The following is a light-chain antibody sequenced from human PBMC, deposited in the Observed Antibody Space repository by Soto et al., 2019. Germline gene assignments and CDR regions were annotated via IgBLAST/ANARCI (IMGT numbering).Light chain of an antibody. J-gene: IGKJ1*01. V-gene: IGKV3-15*01. CDR2: DAS. CDR1: QSVRSN. Sequence: EKVMTQSPATLSVSPGERATLSCGASQSVRSNVAWYQQKPGQPPRLLIYDASTRATGIPSRFSGSGSGTEFTLTISSLKSEDSAVYYCQQYDNWPRTFXQGTKV. CDR3: QQYDNWPRT.